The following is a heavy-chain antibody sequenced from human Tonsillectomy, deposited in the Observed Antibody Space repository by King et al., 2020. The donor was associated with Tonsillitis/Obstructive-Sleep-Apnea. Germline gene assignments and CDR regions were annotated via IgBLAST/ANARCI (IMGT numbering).Heavy chain of an antibody. D-gene: IGHD2-15*01. CDR1: GGSISSSKYY. CDR2: LYYSGPT. V-gene: IGHV4-39*01. J-gene: IGHJ3*01. Sequence: QLQESGPGLVKPSETLSLTCTVSGGSISSSKYYWGWIRQPPGKGLDWIGSLYYSGPTYYSSSLKSRVTIYVDTSKNQYSLHLKSVTAADTAMNYCARNMEVWWPPSLGAFDVWGQGTVVSVSS. CDR3: ARNMEVWWPPSLGAFDV.